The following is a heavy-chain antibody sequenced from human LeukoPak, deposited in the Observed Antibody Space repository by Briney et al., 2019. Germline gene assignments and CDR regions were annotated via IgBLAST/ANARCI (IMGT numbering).Heavy chain of an antibody. CDR2: ISYDGSNK. D-gene: IGHD3-22*01. CDR1: EFTFSSYA. CDR3: ARDDYYDSSGVFDI. J-gene: IGHJ3*02. V-gene: IGHV3-30*04. Sequence: GRSLRLSCAASEFTFSSYAMHWVRQAPGKGLEWVAVISYDGSNKYYADSVKGRFTISRDNAKNSLYLQMNSLRAEDTAVYYCARDDYYDSSGVFDIWGQGTMVTVSS.